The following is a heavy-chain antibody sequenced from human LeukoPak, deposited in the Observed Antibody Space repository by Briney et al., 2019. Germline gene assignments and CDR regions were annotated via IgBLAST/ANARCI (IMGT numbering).Heavy chain of an antibody. J-gene: IGHJ4*02. D-gene: IGHD3-22*01. CDR1: GGSISSSNW. V-gene: IGHV4-4*02. Sequence: SGTLSLTCAVSGGSISSSNWWSWVRQPPGKGLEWIGEIYHSGSTNYNPSLKSRVTISVDTSKNQFSLKLSSVTAADTAVYYCARDQEYYYDSSGYLFDYWGQGTLVTVSS. CDR2: IYHSGST. CDR3: ARDQEYYYDSSGYLFDY.